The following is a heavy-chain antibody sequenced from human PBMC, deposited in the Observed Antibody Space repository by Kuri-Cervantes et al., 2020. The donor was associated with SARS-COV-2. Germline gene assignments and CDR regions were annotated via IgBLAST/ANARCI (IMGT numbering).Heavy chain of an antibody. J-gene: IGHJ4*02. CDR2: ISWDGGST. D-gene: IGHD4-23*01. Sequence: GESLKISCAASGFTFDDYTMHWVRQAPGKGLEWGSLISWDGGSTYYADSVKGRFTISRDNSKNSLYLQMNSLRTEDTALYYCAKDMTPDYGGNVDYWGQGTLVTVSS. CDR1: GFTFDDYT. V-gene: IGHV3-43*01. CDR3: AKDMTPDYGGNVDY.